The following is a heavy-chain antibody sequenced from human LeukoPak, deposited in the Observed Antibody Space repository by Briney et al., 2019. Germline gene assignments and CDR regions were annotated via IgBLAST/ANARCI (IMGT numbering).Heavy chain of an antibody. CDR1: GGSISSHY. V-gene: IGHV4-4*07. CDR3: ARVWGSSWYFDY. Sequence: PSETLSLTCTVSGGSISSHYWSWIRQPAGKGLEWIGRIYTSGSTNQNPSLKSRVTMSEDTSKNQFSLKLSSLTAADTAVYYCARVWGSSWYFDYWGQGTLVSVSS. CDR2: IYTSGST. J-gene: IGHJ4*02. D-gene: IGHD6-13*01.